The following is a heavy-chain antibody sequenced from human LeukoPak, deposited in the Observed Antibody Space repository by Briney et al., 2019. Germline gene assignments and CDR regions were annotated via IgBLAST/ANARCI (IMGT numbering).Heavy chain of an antibody. D-gene: IGHD3-9*01. Sequence: PSETLSLTCAVYGGSFSGYYWSWIRQPPGKGLEWIGEINHSGSTNYNPSLKSRVTISVDTSKNQFSLKLSSATAADTAVYYCARMSGYFDWLLSVHYYYYGMDVWGQGTTVTVSS. V-gene: IGHV4-34*01. CDR1: GGSFSGYY. CDR2: INHSGST. CDR3: ARMSGYFDWLLSVHYYYYGMDV. J-gene: IGHJ6*02.